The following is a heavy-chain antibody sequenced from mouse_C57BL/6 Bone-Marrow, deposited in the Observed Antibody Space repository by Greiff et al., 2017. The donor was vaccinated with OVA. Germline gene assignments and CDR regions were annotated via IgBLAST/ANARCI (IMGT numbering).Heavy chain of an antibody. CDR2: IYPRSGNP. CDR3: ARSNYGSRRAWFAY. Sequence: QVQLKESGAELARPGASVKLSCKASGYTFTSYGISWVKQRTGQGLEWLGEIYPRSGNPYYNEKFKGKATLTADKSYSTAYMELRSLTSEDSAVYFCARSNYGSRRAWFAYWGKGTMVTVSA. V-gene: IGHV1-81*01. CDR1: GYTFTSYG. D-gene: IGHD1-1*01. J-gene: IGHJ3*01.